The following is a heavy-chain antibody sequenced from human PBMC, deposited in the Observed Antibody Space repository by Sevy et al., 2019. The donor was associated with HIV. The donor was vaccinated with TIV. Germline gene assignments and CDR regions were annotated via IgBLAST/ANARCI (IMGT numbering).Heavy chain of an antibody. CDR3: ATQAGIAAAGRVFDY. J-gene: IGHJ4*02. Sequence: GGSLRLSCVASGFTFSDHYMEWVRQAPGKGLEWVARTRNKADGYTTEYAETVKGRFTISREDSKSSLYVHMSSLKTEGTAVYYCATQAGIAAAGRVFDYGGQGTLFTVSS. CDR1: GFTFSDHY. D-gene: IGHD6-13*01. V-gene: IGHV3-72*01. CDR2: TRNKADGYTT.